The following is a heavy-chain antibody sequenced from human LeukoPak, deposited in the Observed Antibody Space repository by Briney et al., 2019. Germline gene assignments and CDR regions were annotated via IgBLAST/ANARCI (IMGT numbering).Heavy chain of an antibody. CDR2: MNPNRGNT. Sequence: ASVTVSCTASGYTFTSYDINWVRQAAGQGLEWMGWMNPNRGNTDYAQKFQGRVTINRHTYISTAYMELSSLRSEDTAVYYCARALRTYYDFWSGYYTPPYYYYYMDVWGKGTTVTVSS. D-gene: IGHD3-3*01. CDR3: ARALRTYYDFWSGYYTPPYYYYYMDV. J-gene: IGHJ6*03. V-gene: IGHV1-8*01. CDR1: GYTFTSYD.